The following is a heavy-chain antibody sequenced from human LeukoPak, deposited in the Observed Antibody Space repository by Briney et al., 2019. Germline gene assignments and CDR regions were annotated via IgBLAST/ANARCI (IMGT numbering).Heavy chain of an antibody. CDR1: GFTFSDYY. J-gene: IGHJ4*02. CDR3: ARGITSGPRRYDVRNFDY. Sequence: GGSLRLSCAASGFTFSDYYMSWIRQAPGKGLEWVSYITNSGSTIYYADSVKGRFTISRDNAKNSLYLQMSTLRAEDAAVYFCARGITSGPRRYDVRNFDYWGQGTPVTVSS. D-gene: IGHD5-12*01. CDR2: ITNSGSTI. V-gene: IGHV3-11*04.